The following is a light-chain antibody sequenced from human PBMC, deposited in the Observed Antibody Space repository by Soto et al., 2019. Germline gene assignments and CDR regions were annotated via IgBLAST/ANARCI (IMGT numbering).Light chain of an antibody. V-gene: IGKV1-9*01. J-gene: IGKJ5*01. CDR1: QGISSN. CDR3: QQFNSYPIT. Sequence: DIQLTQSPSFLSASVGDRVTITCRASQGISSNLAWYQQKPGKAPKLLIYAAYTLQSGVPSRFSGSGSGTEFTLTIRSLQPEDFATYYCQQFNSYPITFGQGTRLEIK. CDR2: AAY.